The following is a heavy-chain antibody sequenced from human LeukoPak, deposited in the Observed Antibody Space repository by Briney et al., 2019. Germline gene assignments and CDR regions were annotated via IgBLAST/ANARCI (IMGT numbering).Heavy chain of an antibody. V-gene: IGHV3-53*01. CDR2: IYSVGTT. Sequence: GGSLRLSCAASGFTVSNTFMSWVSQAPGKGLEWVSVIYSVGTTHYADSVKGRFTISRDNSKNTLYLQMNSLRAEDTAVYYCARGSGWLDYWGQGTLVTVSS. J-gene: IGHJ4*02. CDR1: GFTVSNTF. CDR3: ARGSGWLDY. D-gene: IGHD6-19*01.